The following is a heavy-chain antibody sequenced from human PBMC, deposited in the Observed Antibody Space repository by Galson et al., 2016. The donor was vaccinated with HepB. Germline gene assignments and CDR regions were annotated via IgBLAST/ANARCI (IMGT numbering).Heavy chain of an antibody. V-gene: IGHV3-23*01. J-gene: IGHJ4*02. D-gene: IGHD1/OR15-1a*01. CDR3: AKGKWSWNTCFDS. Sequence: SLRLSCAAAGFRFSSYGMSWVRQAPGKGLEWVSHISGSGVTYYADSVKGRFTISRDDSMNTLYLQVNGLRADDTAVYYCAKGKWSWNTCFDSWGQGALVIVSS. CDR2: ISGSGVT. CDR1: GFRFSSYG.